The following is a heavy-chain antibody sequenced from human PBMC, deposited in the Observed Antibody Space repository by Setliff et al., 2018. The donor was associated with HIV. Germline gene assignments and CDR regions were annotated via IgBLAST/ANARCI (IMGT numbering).Heavy chain of an antibody. D-gene: IGHD3-22*01. CDR2: ILSTGERA. CDR3: AKGSVRMHYYDSSGYFQH. Sequence: GGSLRLSCAASGFTFSNAWMSWVRQAPGEGLEWVSAILSTGERAFYADSVKGRFTISRNNSKNTLYLQMNSLRAEDTAVYYCAKGSVRMHYYDSSGYFQHWGQGTPVTVSS. V-gene: IGHV3-23*01. J-gene: IGHJ1*01. CDR1: GFTFSNAW.